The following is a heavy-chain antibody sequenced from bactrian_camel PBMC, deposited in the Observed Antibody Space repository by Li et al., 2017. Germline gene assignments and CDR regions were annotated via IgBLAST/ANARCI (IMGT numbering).Heavy chain of an antibody. CDR3: AADWDGRYIAGRTDVHY. J-gene: IGHJ4*01. Sequence: QLVESGGGSVQSGGSLRLSCAASGSYPYSYCMGWFRQAPGKGLEWVSGINARGSMTDYADSVKGRFTMSRDNAKNTLYLQMNSLKPEDMAVYYCAADWDGRYIAGRTDVHYRGQGTQVTVS. CDR2: INARGSMT. D-gene: IGHD7*01. CDR1: GSYPYSYC. V-gene: IGHV3S28*01.